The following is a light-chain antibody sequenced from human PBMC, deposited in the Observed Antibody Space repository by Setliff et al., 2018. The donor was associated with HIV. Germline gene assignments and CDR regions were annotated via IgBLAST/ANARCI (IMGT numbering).Light chain of an antibody. CDR1: QSVSSSY. CDR3: QQYGSSPKT. CDR2: GAS. Sequence: EIVLTQSPGTLSLSPGERATFSCRASQSVSSSYLAWYQQKPGQAPRLLIYGASSRATGIPDRFSGSGSGTDFTLTIRGLEPEDFAVYYCQQYGSSPKTFGEGTKVDIK. J-gene: IGKJ1*01. V-gene: IGKV3-20*01.